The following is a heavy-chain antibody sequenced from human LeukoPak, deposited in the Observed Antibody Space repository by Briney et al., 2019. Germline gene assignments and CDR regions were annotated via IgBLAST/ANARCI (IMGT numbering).Heavy chain of an antibody. CDR1: GFTFSNYW. CDR3: ARGKTYPDY. Sequence: GGSLRLSCVASGFTFSNYWMNWVRQAPGKGLEWVANIKEDGSEQYYVDSVKGRLTISRDNAKKLLSLQITSLRAEDTAVYYCARGKTYPDYWGQGTLVTVSS. CDR2: IKEDGSEQ. V-gene: IGHV3-7*01. J-gene: IGHJ4*02.